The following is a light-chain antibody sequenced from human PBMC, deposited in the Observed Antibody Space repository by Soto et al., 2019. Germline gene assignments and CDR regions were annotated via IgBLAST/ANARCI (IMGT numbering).Light chain of an antibody. J-gene: IGKJ5*01. CDR3: QQRISWPPIT. CDR2: GAA. Sequence: EIVMTQSPATLSVSPGVRATLSCRASQSVSSNLAWYQQKPGEAPSLLIYGAATRATGIPARFSGSGSGTEFTLTISSLQSEDFAVYYCQQRISWPPITFGQGTRLEIK. CDR1: QSVSSN. V-gene: IGKV3-15*01.